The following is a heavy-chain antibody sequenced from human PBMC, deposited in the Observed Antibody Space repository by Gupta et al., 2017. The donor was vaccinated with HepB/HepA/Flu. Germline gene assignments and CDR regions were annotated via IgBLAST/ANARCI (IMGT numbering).Heavy chain of an antibody. CDR3: AAGRTFRWDRYDYYVMDV. CDR1: GFTFTSSA. CDR2: IAVGSGNT. Sequence: QMQLVQSGPEVKKPGTSVKVSCKASGFTFTSSAMQWVRQARGQRLEWIGWIAVGSGNTNYAQKFQERVTITKDMSTSTAYMELSSLRSEDTAVYFCAAGRTFRWDRYDYYVMDVWGQGTTVTVSS. J-gene: IGHJ6*02. V-gene: IGHV1-58*02. D-gene: IGHD1-26*01.